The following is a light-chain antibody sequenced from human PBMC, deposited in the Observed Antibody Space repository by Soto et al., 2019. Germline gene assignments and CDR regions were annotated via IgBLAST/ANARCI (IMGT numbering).Light chain of an antibody. J-gene: IGLJ1*01. CDR1: NIGSKN. Sequence: SYELTQPLSVSVALGQTARITCGGNNIGSKNVHWYQQKPGQAPVLVIYRDSNRPSGIPERFSGSNSGNTATLTISRAQAGDEADTCCPVWDSSTAVFGTGIKLTVL. V-gene: IGLV3-9*01. CDR3: PVWDSSTAV. CDR2: RDS.